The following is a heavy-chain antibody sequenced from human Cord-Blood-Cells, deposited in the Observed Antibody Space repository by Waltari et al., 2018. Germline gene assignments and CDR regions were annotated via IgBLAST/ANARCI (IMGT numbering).Heavy chain of an antibody. CDR3: ARTYYYDSSGYSPFDY. J-gene: IGHJ4*02. CDR1: GSSFTIYW. D-gene: IGHD3-22*01. Sequence: EVQLVQSGAEVKKPGESLKISCKGSGSSFTIYWIAWVRQMHGKGLEWMGIIYPGDSDTRYSPSFQGQVTISADKSISTAYLQWSSLKASDTAMYYCARTYYYDSSGYSPFDYWGQGTLVTVSS. CDR2: IYPGDSDT. V-gene: IGHV5-51*01.